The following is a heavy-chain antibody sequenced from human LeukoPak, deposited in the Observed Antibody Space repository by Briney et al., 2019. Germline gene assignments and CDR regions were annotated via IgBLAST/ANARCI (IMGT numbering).Heavy chain of an antibody. Sequence: GGSLRLSCAASGFTFSTYGMHWLRQAPGKGPESVALIRHDGTETYHAESVKGRFTISRDDSKNTFYLQMNSLRAEDTAVYYCAREDGDAFDIWGQGTMVTVSS. D-gene: IGHD5-24*01. CDR1: GFTFSTYG. CDR2: IRHDGTET. CDR3: AREDGDAFDI. V-gene: IGHV3-30*02. J-gene: IGHJ3*02.